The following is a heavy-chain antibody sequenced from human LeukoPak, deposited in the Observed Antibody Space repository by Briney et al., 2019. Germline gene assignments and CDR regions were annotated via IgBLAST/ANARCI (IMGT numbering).Heavy chain of an antibody. CDR2: ISSSSSYI. J-gene: IGHJ4*02. Sequence: GGSLRLSCAASGFTFGSYSMNWVRPAPGKGLEWVSSISSSSSYIYYADSVKGRFTISRDNAKNSLYLQMNSLRAEDTAVYYCARDSPRLYYYDSSGLFDYWGQGTLVTVSS. V-gene: IGHV3-21*01. CDR1: GFTFGSYS. CDR3: ARDSPRLYYYDSSGLFDY. D-gene: IGHD3-22*01.